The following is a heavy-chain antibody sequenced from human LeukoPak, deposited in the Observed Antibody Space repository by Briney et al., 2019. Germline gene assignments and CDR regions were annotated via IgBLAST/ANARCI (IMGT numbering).Heavy chain of an antibody. CDR1: GGSIRSSYYY. D-gene: IGHD2-15*01. CDR3: ARDCSGGSCYGAFDI. Sequence: SETLPLTCTVSGGSIRSSYYYWGWIRQPPGKGLEWIGSIYDSGSTYYNPSLKSRVTISVDTSKNQFSLKLSSVTATDTAVYYCARDCSGGSCYGAFDIWGQGTMVTVSS. CDR2: IYDSGST. V-gene: IGHV4-39*02. J-gene: IGHJ3*02.